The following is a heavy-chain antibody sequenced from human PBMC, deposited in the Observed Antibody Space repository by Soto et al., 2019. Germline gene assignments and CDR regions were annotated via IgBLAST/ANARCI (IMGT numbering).Heavy chain of an antibody. CDR1: GFTFSSYG. CDR2: ISYDGSNK. J-gene: IGHJ5*02. CDR3: AKDRGITMIVVGNWFDP. V-gene: IGHV3-30*18. D-gene: IGHD3-22*01. Sequence: GGSLRLSCAASGFTFSSYGMHWVRQAPGKGLEWVAVISYDGSNKYYANSVKGRFTISRDNSKNTLYLQMNSLRAEDTAVYYCAKDRGITMIVVGNWFDPWGQGTLVTVSS.